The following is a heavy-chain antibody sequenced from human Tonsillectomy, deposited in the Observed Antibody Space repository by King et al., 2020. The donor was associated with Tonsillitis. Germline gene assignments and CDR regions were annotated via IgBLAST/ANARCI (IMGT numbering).Heavy chain of an antibody. D-gene: IGHD4-17*01. CDR3: TRVTSTSLIYGDLTNWFDS. CDR2: LYSLGST. V-gene: IGHV4-59*01. J-gene: IGHJ5*01. CDR1: GGSISSFS. Sequence: QLQESGPGLVKPSKTLSLTCNVSGGSISSFSWSWIRQPPGKSLEWIGALYSLGSTNYNPSLKSRVTISIDTSKNQFTLNLNSVTAADTAMYFCTRVTSTSLIYGDLTNWFDSWGQGTLVTVSS.